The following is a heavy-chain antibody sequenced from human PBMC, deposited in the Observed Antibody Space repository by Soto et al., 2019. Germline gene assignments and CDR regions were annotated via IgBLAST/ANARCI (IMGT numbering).Heavy chain of an antibody. V-gene: IGHV3-33*01. D-gene: IGHD6-6*01. Sequence: QVRLVESGGGVVQPGRSLRLSCAASGFTFSSYGMHWVRQAPGKGLEWVAVIWYDGSNKYYADSVKGRFTISRDNSKNTLYLQMNSLRAEETAVYYCARVSSSAAARPGTDLYYFDYWGQGTLVTVSS. CDR1: GFTFSSYG. CDR3: ARVSSSAAARPGTDLYYFDY. J-gene: IGHJ4*02. CDR2: IWYDGSNK.